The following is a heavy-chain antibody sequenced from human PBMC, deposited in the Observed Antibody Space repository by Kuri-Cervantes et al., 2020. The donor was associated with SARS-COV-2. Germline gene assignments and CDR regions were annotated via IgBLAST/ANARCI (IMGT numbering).Heavy chain of an antibody. CDR1: GFTFGDYA. J-gene: IGHJ5*02. Sequence: SLRLSCTTSGFTFGDYAMSWVRQAQGEGLEWVGFIRSKAYGETTDYAASLKGRFTISRDDSKSVAYLPLNSLKTEETAVYYCTRDGPGYSSSWYGGSDPWGQGTLVTVSS. CDR2: IRSKAYGETT. D-gene: IGHD6-13*01. V-gene: IGHV3-49*04. CDR3: TRDGPGYSSSWYGGSDP.